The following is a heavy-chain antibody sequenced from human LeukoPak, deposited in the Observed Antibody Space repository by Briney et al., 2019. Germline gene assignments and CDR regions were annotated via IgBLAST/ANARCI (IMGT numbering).Heavy chain of an antibody. Sequence: SDTLSLTFAVYGGSFSCYYWSWIRPPPGKGLEWIGEINHSGSTNYNPSLKSRVTISVDTSKNQFSLQLSSVTAADTAVYYCARTTYYYDSSGYYNYWGQGTLVTVSS. CDR2: INHSGST. J-gene: IGHJ4*02. D-gene: IGHD3-22*01. CDR1: GGSFSCYY. V-gene: IGHV4-34*01. CDR3: ARTTYYYDSSGYYNY.